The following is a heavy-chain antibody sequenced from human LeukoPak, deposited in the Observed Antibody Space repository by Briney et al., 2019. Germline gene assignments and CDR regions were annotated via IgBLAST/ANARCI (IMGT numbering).Heavy chain of an antibody. CDR3: AGDRRSWYDY. D-gene: IGHD6-13*01. CDR1: GGSFSGYY. V-gene: IGHV4-34*01. J-gene: IGHJ4*02. CDR2: INHSGST. Sequence: SETLSLTCAVYGGSFSGYYWSWIRQPPGKGLEWIGEINHSGSTNYNPSLKSRVTISVDTSKNQFSLKLSSVTAADTAVYYCAGDRRSWYDYWGQGTLVTVSS.